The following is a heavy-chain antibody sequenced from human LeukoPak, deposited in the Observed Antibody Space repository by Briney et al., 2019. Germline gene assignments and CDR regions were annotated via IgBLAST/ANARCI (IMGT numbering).Heavy chain of an antibody. CDR2: INTNTGNP. CDR1: GYTSTSYA. V-gene: IGHV7-4-1*02. Sequence: ASVKVSCKASGYTSTSYAMNWVRQAPGQGLEWMGWINTNTGNPTYAQGFTGRFVFSLDTSVSTAYLQISSLKAEDTAVYYCARVPGWWGSPYYFDYWGQGTLVTVSS. CDR3: ARVPGWWGSPYYFDY. J-gene: IGHJ4*02. D-gene: IGHD2-21*01.